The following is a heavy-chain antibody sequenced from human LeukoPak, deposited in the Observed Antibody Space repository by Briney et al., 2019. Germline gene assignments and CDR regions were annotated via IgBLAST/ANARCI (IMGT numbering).Heavy chain of an antibody. CDR1: GFTFKSYA. Sequence: GGSLRLSCSASGFTFKSYAMHWVRQAPGKGLEWVAVISYDGSNKYYADSVKGRFTISRDNSKNTLYLQMNSLRAEDTAVYYCARAPARTAAAGSSYWGQGTLVTVSS. J-gene: IGHJ4*02. CDR3: ARAPARTAAAGSSY. D-gene: IGHD6-13*01. V-gene: IGHV3-30*04. CDR2: ISYDGSNK.